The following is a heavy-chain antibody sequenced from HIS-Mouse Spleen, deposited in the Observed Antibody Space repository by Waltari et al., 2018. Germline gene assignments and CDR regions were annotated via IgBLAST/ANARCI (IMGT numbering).Heavy chain of an antibody. Sequence: QVQLVQSGAEVQKPGPSVKVSCKASGYTFTISDITWVGQPTGKGLEWMGWMNPNSGNTGYAQKFQGRVTMTRNTSISTAYMELSSLRSEDTAVYYCAIAYGDYPWDYFDYWGQGTLVTVSS. J-gene: IGHJ4*02. CDR3: AIAYGDYPWDYFDY. CDR1: GYTFTISD. CDR2: MNPNSGNT. V-gene: IGHV1-8*01. D-gene: IGHD4-17*01.